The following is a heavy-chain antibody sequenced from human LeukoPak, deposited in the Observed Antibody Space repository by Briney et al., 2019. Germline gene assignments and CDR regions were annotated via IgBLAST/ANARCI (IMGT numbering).Heavy chain of an antibody. V-gene: IGHV3-7*01. CDR1: GFTFSNYW. Sequence: GGSLRLSCAASGFTFSNYWMSWVRQAPGKGLEWVANIKQDGSEKYYVDSVKGRFTISRDNAKNSLYLQMNSLRAEDTAVYYCARDEGPPGVVVPAAISHWYFELWGRGTLVTVSS. CDR2: IKQDGSEK. CDR3: ARDEGPPGVVVPAAISHWYFEL. J-gene: IGHJ2*01. D-gene: IGHD2-2*02.